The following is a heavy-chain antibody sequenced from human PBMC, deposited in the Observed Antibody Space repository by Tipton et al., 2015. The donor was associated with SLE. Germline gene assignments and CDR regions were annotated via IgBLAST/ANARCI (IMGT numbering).Heavy chain of an antibody. CDR1: GGPITSGGQY. CDR2: ISTTGSV. D-gene: IGHD2-2*01. Sequence: TLSLTCTVSGGPITSGGQYWSWIRQPAGKGLEWIGRISTTGSVNYNPSLKNRLNISVDTSKNQFSLKLTSVTAADTAVYYCASSIVVVPVFDSWGQGALVTVSS. J-gene: IGHJ4*02. V-gene: IGHV4-61*02. CDR3: ASSIVVVPVFDS.